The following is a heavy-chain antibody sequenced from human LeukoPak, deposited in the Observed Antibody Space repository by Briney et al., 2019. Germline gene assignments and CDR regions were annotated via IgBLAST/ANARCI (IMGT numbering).Heavy chain of an antibody. CDR1: GGTFSSNA. Sequence: SVKVSCKVSGGTFSSNAISWVRQAPGQGLEWMRRIIPVFGVANYAEKFQGRVTITADKSTSTAYMELSSLRSEDTAMYYCTRDRFDYGEHTHSDYWGQGALVTVSS. CDR2: IIPVFGVA. V-gene: IGHV1-69*04. CDR3: TRDRFDYGEHTHSDY. D-gene: IGHD4-17*01. J-gene: IGHJ4*02.